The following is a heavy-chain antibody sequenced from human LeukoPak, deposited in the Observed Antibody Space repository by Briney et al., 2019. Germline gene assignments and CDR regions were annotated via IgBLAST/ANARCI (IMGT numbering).Heavy chain of an antibody. D-gene: IGHD2/OR15-2a*01. CDR2: VHYSGAT. CDR1: GGSITSYY. J-gene: IGHJ5*02. Sequence: PSETLSLTCNVSGGSITSYYWGWARQPPGKGLEYIGTVHYSGATFFNPSLRSRLTMSVDTSKNQVSLKLNSVTAADTALYSCARAVDNSIDLWGQGFLVTVSS. V-gene: IGHV4-39*01. CDR3: ARAVDNSIDL.